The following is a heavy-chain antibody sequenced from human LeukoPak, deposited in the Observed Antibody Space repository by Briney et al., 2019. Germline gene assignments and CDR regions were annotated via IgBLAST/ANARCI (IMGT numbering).Heavy chain of an antibody. CDR2: ISAYNGNT. CDR3: ARDFMITFGGVIVDKFFDY. CDR1: GYTFTSYA. Sequence: ASVKVSCKASGYTFTSYAISWVRQAPGQGLEWMGWISAYNGNTNYAQKLQGRVTMTTDTSTSTAYMELRSLRSDDTAVYYCARDFMITFGGVIVDKFFDYWGQGTLVTVSS. J-gene: IGHJ4*02. D-gene: IGHD3-16*02. V-gene: IGHV1-18*01.